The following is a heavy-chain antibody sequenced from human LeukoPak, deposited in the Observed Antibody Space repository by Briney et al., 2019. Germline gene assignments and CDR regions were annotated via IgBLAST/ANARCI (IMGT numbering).Heavy chain of an antibody. V-gene: IGHV3-64D*06. CDR3: VKDSEVVPAMANWFDP. J-gene: IGHJ5*02. CDR1: GFPFSSYA. Sequence: GGSLRLSCSASGFPFSSYAMHWVRQAPGKGLQYVSAISSNGGSTYYADSVNGRFTISRDNSKNTLYLQMSSLRAEDTAVYYCVKDSEVVPAMANWFDPWGQGTLVTVSS. CDR2: ISSNGGST. D-gene: IGHD2-2*01.